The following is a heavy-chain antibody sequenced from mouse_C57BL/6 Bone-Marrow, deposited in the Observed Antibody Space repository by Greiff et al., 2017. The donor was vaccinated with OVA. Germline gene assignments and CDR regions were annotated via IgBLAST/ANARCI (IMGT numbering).Heavy chain of an antibody. V-gene: IGHV14-4*01. D-gene: IGHD3-2*02. CDR2: IDPENGDT. CDR3: TTWAQATAWFAY. CDR1: GFNIKDDY. J-gene: IGHJ3*01. Sequence: VQLKQSGAELVRPGASVKLSCTASGFNIKDDYMHWVKQRPEQGLEWIGWIDPENGDTEYASKFQGKATITADTSSNTAYLQLSSLTSEDTAVYYCTTWAQATAWFAYWGQGTLVTVSA.